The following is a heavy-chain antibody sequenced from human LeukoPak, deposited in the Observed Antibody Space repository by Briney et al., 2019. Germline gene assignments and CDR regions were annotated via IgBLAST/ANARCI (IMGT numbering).Heavy chain of an antibody. J-gene: IGHJ4*02. V-gene: IGHV5-51*01. Sequence: GKSLKISCKGSGYSFTSYWIGWVRQMPGKGLEWMGIIYPDDSDTRYSPSFQGQVTISADKSISTAYLQWSSLKASDTAMYYCARHEVAGYCRSTSCFPGGLDYWGQGTLVTVSS. CDR1: GYSFTSYW. CDR3: ARHEVAGYCRSTSCFPGGLDY. D-gene: IGHD2-2*01. CDR2: IYPDDSDT.